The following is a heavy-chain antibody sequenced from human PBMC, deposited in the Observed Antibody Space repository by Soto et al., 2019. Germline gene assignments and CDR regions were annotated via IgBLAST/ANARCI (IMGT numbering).Heavy chain of an antibody. CDR2: ISGSGGST. D-gene: IGHD3-22*01. V-gene: IGHV3-23*01. CDR3: SSSIVVTTRDVY. J-gene: IGHJ4*02. CDR1: GFPFSSYA. Sequence: SLRLSCAASGFPFSSYAMSWVRQAPGKGLEWVSAISGSGGSTYYADSVKGRFTISRDNSKNTLYLQMNSLRAEDTAVYYCSSSIVVTTRDVYWGQGTVVTVSS.